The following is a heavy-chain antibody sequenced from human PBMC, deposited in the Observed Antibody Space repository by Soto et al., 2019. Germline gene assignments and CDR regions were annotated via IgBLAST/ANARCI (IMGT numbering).Heavy chain of an antibody. D-gene: IGHD3-16*01. Sequence: EVQLVESGGDLVQPGGSLRLSCAASGFTFSSFWMTWVRQAPGKGLEWVANINQDGSEKHYVDSVKGRFTISRDNAKNSLYLQMNSLSAEDTAVYYCANGGNVDYCGQGTLVTVSS. CDR2: INQDGSEK. CDR3: ANGGNVDY. CDR1: GFTFSSFW. J-gene: IGHJ4*02. V-gene: IGHV3-7*05.